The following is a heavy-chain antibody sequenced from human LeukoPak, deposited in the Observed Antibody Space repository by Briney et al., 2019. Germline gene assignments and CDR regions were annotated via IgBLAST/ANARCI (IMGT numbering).Heavy chain of an antibody. Sequence: GGSLRLSCAAPGFIFSVSDMVWARQAPGKGLEWVSTITHNSANIYYADSVKGRFSISRDNARNSLFLQMNSLRAEDTAVYYCAVNFRHWGPGTLVTVST. CDR1: GFIFSVSD. D-gene: IGHD2/OR15-2a*01. CDR2: ITHNSANI. CDR3: AVNFRH. J-gene: IGHJ4*02. V-gene: IGHV3-21*01.